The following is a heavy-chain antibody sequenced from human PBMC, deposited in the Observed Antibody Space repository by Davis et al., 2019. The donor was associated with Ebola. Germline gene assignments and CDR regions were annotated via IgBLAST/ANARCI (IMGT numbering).Heavy chain of an antibody. V-gene: IGHV3-48*02. J-gene: IGHJ4*02. CDR1: GFVFSDFR. CDR2: ITKGSDAI. CDR3: ARDRFFAFDF. Sequence: PSGSLSLTCAASGFVFSDFRINWVRHAPGKGLEWITYITKGSDAIHYADSVKVRFTVSRDNAKNSVFLQMSSLRDEDSAVYYCARDRFFAFDFWSQGVHVSVSS. D-gene: IGHD3/OR15-3a*01.